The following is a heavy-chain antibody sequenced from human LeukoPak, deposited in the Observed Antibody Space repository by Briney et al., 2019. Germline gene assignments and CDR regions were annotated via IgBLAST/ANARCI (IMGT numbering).Heavy chain of an antibody. D-gene: IGHD3-9*01. Sequence: ASVKVSCKASGYTFTSYGISWVRQAPGQGLEWMGWISAYNGNTNYAQKLQGRVTMTTDTSTSTAYMELRSLRSDDTAVYYCAREGLDYDILTGYPQYYFDYWGQGTLVTVSS. CDR3: AREGLDYDILTGYPQYYFDY. J-gene: IGHJ4*02. V-gene: IGHV1-18*01. CDR1: GYTFTSYG. CDR2: ISAYNGNT.